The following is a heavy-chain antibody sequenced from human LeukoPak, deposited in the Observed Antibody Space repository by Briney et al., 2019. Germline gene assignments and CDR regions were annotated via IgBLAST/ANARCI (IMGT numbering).Heavy chain of an antibody. CDR2: INHSGST. Sequence: SETLSLTCAVYGGSFSGYYWSWIRQPPGKGLEWSGEINHSGSTNYNPSLKSRVTISVDTSKNQFSLKLSSVSAADTAVYYCARQKRVVAPFDYWGQGTLVTVSS. CDR3: ARQKRVVAPFDY. D-gene: IGHD2-15*01. CDR1: GGSFSGYY. J-gene: IGHJ4*02. V-gene: IGHV4-34*01.